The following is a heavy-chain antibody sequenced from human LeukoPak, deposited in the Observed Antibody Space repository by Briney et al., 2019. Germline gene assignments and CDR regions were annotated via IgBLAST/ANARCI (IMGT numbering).Heavy chain of an antibody. V-gene: IGHV4-59*01. J-gene: IGHJ4*02. D-gene: IGHD3-10*01. Sequence: SETLSLTCTVSGGSISSYYWSWIWQPPGKGLEWIGYIYYSGSTNYNPSLKSRVTISVDTSKNQFSLKLSSVTAADTAVYYCARGFYGSGSYYGFDYWGQGTLVTVSS. CDR2: IYYSGST. CDR3: ARGFYGSGSYYGFDY. CDR1: GGSISSYY.